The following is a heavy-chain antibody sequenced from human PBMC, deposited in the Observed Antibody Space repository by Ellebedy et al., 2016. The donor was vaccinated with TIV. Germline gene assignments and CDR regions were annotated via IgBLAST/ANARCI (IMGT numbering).Heavy chain of an antibody. D-gene: IGHD3-10*01. CDR3: GRGYFVSG. CDR1: VFPCSSSW. V-gene: IGHV3-7*01. J-gene: IGHJ1*01. Sequence: LSLTCAASVFPCSSSWITWVRSAPAKGLGWVANIKQDGSDIFYVDSVRGRFTISRNNAKNSLYLQMSSLKVEDTAVNYCGRGYFVSGWGQGTLVTVSS. CDR2: IKQDGSDI.